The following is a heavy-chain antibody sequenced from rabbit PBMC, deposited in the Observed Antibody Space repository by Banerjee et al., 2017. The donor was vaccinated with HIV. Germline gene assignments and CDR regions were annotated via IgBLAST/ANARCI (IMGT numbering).Heavy chain of an antibody. CDR3: ARDLAGVIGWNFGL. CDR2: INTYSGNT. Sequence: QEQVKETGGGLVQPGGSLTLFCKVSGFSLSSYYMNWVRQAPGKGLEWIACINTYSGNTVYANWAKGRSTISKTSSTTVTLQMTSLTAADTATYFCARDLAGVIGWNFGLWGPGTLVTVS. CDR1: GFSLSSYY. J-gene: IGHJ4*01. D-gene: IGHD4-1*01. V-gene: IGHV1S45*01.